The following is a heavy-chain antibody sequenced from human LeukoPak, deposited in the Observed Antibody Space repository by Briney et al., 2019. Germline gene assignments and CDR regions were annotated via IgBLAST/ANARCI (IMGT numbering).Heavy chain of an antibody. D-gene: IGHD5-18*01. CDR1: GFTFSSYE. J-gene: IGHJ3*01. V-gene: IGHV3-48*03. CDR2: ISSSGSTI. CDR3: AREASGYSYGLDAFDV. Sequence: GGSVRLSCAASGFTFSSYEMNWVRQAPGKGLEWVSYISSSGSTIYYADSVKGRFTISRDNAKNSLYLQMNSLRAEDTAVYYCAREASGYSYGLDAFDVWGQGTMVTVSS.